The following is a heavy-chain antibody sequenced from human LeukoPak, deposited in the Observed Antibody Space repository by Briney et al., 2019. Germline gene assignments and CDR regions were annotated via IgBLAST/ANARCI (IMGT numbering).Heavy chain of an antibody. V-gene: IGHV4-34*01. Sequence: SETLSLTCAVYGGSFSGYYWSWIRQPPGKGLEWIGEINHSGSTNYNPSLKSRVTISVDTSKNQFSLKLSSVTAADTAVYYCARGRDGYDFDYWGQGTLVTVSS. J-gene: IGHJ4*02. CDR2: INHSGST. CDR1: GGSFSGYY. D-gene: IGHD5-24*01. CDR3: ARGRDGYDFDY.